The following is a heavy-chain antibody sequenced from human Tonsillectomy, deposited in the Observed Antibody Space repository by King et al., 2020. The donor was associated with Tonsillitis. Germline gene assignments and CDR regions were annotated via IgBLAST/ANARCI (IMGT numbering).Heavy chain of an antibody. J-gene: IGHJ3*02. CDR3: ALTRAHDGMITFGGVILGAFDI. CDR2: ISWNSGSI. CDR1: GFTFDDYA. V-gene: IGHV3-9*01. D-gene: IGHD3-16*01. Sequence: VQLVESGGGLVQPGRSLRLSCAASGFTFDDYAMHWVRQAPGKGLEWVSGISWNSGSIGYADSVKGRFTISRDNAKNSLYLQMNSLRAEDTALYYCALTRAHDGMITFGGVILGAFDIWGQGTMVTVSS.